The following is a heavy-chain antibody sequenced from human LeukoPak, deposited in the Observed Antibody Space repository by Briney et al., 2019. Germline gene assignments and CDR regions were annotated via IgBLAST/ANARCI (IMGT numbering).Heavy chain of an antibody. V-gene: IGHV4-31*03. CDR1: GGSISSGGYY. CDR3: ARGGPGYSYGYVY. D-gene: IGHD5-18*01. J-gene: IGHJ4*02. Sequence: SETLSLTCTVSGGSISSGGYYWSWIRQHPGKGLEWIGEINHSGSTNYNPSLKSRVTISVDTSKNQFSLKLSSVTAADTAVYYCARGGPGYSYGYVYWGQGTLVTVSS. CDR2: INHSGST.